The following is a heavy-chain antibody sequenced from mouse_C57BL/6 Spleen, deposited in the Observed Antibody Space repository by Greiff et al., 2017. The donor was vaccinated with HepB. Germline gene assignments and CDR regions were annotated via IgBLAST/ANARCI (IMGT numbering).Heavy chain of an antibody. J-gene: IGHJ4*01. CDR2: IDPSDSYT. V-gene: IGHV1-50*01. CDR1: GYTFTSYW. CDR3: ARGRGYGNYEGYAMDY. Sequence: QVQLQQPGAELVKPGASVKLSCKASGYTFTSYWMQWVKQRPGQGLEWIGEIDPSDSYTNYNQKFKGKATLTVDTSSSTAYMQLSSLTSEDSAVYYCARGRGYGNYEGYAMDYWGQGTSVTVSS. D-gene: IGHD2-1*01.